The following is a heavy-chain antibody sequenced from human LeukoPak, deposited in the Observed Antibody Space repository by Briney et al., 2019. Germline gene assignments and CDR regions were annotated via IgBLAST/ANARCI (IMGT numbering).Heavy chain of an antibody. CDR2: INYDGRT. J-gene: IGHJ3*02. CDR1: GVSINSYY. D-gene: IGHD6-13*01. Sequence: SETLSLTCNASGVSINSYYLSWIRQPPGKGLEWFRFINYDGRTNYDPYLQRRVTISVDTPKNPFSLKLTSVTAADTAVYYCARSIAGEGNEAFDIWGRGTMVTVS. CDR3: ARSIAGEGNEAFDI. V-gene: IGHV4-59*01.